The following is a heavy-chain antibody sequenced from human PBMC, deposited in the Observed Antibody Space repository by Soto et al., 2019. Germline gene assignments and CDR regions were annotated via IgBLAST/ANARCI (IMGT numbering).Heavy chain of an antibody. D-gene: IGHD6-13*01. V-gene: IGHV5-10-1*01. CDR1: GYSFTSYW. J-gene: IGHJ6*02. CDR3: ARETNRYSSSPLWMDV. CDR2: IDPSDSYT. Sequence: PGESLKISCKGSGYSFTSYWISWVRQMPGKGLEWMGRIDPSDSYTNYSPSFQGHVTISADKSISTAYLQWSSLKASDTAMYYCARETNRYSSSPLWMDVWGQGTTVTVSS.